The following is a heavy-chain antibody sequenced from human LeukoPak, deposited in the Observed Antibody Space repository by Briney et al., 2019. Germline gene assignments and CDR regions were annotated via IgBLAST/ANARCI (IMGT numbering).Heavy chain of an antibody. CDR3: ARGGSSGYYLNTYMDV. CDR1: GFTFSSYS. J-gene: IGHJ6*03. Sequence: PGGSLRLSCAASGFTFSSYSMYWVRQAPGKGLEWVSSISSSSSYIYYADSVKGRFTISRDNAKNSLYLQMNSLRAEDTAVYYCARGGSSGYYLNTYMDVWGKGTTVTVSS. D-gene: IGHD3-22*01. V-gene: IGHV3-21*01. CDR2: ISSSSSYI.